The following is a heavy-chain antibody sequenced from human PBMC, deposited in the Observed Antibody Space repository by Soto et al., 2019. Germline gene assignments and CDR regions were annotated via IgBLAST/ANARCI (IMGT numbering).Heavy chain of an antibody. CDR2: ISGSGGST. CDR3: AKDQDYYGSGSYYKT. J-gene: IGHJ5*02. D-gene: IGHD3-10*01. CDR1: GFTFSSYA. Sequence: EVQLLESGGGLVQPGGSLRLSCAASGFTFSSYAMSWVRQAPGKGLEWVSAISGSGGSTHYADSVKGRFTISRDNSKNTLYLQMNSLRAEDTAVYYCAKDQDYYGSGSYYKTWGQGTLVTVSS. V-gene: IGHV3-23*01.